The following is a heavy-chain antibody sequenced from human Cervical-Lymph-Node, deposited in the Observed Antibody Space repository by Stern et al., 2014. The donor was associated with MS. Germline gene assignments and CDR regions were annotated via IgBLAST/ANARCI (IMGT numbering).Heavy chain of an antibody. V-gene: IGHV4-31*03. D-gene: IGHD3-10*01. Sequence: QVHLQESGPGLVKPSQTLSVTCTVSGDSIRSGAYHWTWIRQHPGKGLEWIGNIYHSGVTSYNTSLQSRIIISIDTSKNQFSLNLSSVTAADTAVYYCARALGPMNHYYYYKMDLWGQGTTVTVSS. CDR3: ARALGPMNHYYYYKMDL. J-gene: IGHJ6*02. CDR1: GDSIRSGAYH. CDR2: IYHSGVT.